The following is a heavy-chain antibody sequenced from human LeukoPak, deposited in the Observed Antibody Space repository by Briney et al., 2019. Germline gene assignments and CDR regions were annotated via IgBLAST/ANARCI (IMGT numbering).Heavy chain of an antibody. J-gene: IGHJ6*02. CDR1: GGTFSSYA. Sequence: ASVKVSCKASGGTFSSYAISWVRQAPGQGLEWMGGITPMFGTANYAQKFQGRVTMTRDTSTSTVYMELSSLRSEDTAVYYCARETYYYDSSGPGAGMDVWGQGTTVTVSS. V-gene: IGHV1-69*05. CDR3: ARETYYYDSSGPGAGMDV. D-gene: IGHD3-22*01. CDR2: ITPMFGTA.